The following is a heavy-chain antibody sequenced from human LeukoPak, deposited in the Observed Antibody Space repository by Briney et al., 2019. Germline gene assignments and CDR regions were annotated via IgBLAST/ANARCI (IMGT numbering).Heavy chain of an antibody. CDR1: GFTFSDYY. Sequence: PGGSLRLSCAASGFTFSDYYMSWIRQAPGKGLEWVSYISSSGSTIYYADSVKGRFTISRDNAKNSLYLQMNSLRAEDTAVYYCARDTSGYSSSWYGDAFDIWGQGTMVTVSS. D-gene: IGHD6-13*01. CDR2: ISSSGSTI. J-gene: IGHJ3*02. V-gene: IGHV3-11*01. CDR3: ARDTSGYSSSWYGDAFDI.